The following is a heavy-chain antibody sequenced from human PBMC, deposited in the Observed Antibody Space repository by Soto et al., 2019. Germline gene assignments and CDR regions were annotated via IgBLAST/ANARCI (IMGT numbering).Heavy chain of an antibody. CDR3: ARGIYSSSSVFSAYYYGMDV. J-gene: IGHJ6*02. V-gene: IGHV3-11*01. Sequence: LRLSCAASGFSFSDYYMSWIRQAPGKGLEWVSHISSRDSTIYYADSVKGRFTISRDNAKNSLYLQMNSLRAEDTAVYYCARGIYSSSSVFSAYYYGMDVWGQGTTVTVSS. D-gene: IGHD6-6*01. CDR2: ISSRDSTI. CDR1: GFSFSDYY.